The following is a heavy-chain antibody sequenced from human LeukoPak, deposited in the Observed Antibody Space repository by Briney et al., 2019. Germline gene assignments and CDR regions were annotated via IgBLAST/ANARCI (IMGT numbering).Heavy chain of an antibody. Sequence: PSETLSLTCTVSGGSISSYYWSWIRQPPGKGLEWIGYIYYSGSTNYNPSLESRVTISVDTSKNQFSLKLSSVTAADTAVYYCARVGDETRGSYFDYWGQGTLVTVSS. CDR3: ARVGDETRGSYFDY. CDR1: GGSISSYY. D-gene: IGHD1-26*01. J-gene: IGHJ4*02. V-gene: IGHV4-59*01. CDR2: IYYSGST.